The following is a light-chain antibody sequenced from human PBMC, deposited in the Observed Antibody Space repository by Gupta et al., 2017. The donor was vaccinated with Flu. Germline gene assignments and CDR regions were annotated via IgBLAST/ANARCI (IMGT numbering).Light chain of an antibody. CDR1: QSISSW. CDR3: QQYDAHRT. V-gene: IGKV1-5*03. Sequence: IQMTQSPSTLSASVVDRVTSTCRASQSISSWSAWYHQKPGKAPKLLIYTSSNAEKGVTSRSTGCGDGRECTHTTISLKSDDCENYSVQQYDAHRTFGQGTKVEVK. CDR2: TSS. J-gene: IGKJ1*01.